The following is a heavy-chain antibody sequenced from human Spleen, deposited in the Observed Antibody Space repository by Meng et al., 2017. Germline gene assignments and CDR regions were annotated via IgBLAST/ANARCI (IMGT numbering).Heavy chain of an antibody. CDR2: ISWDGGST. CDR1: GLTFDDYT. V-gene: IGHV3-43*01. CDR3: AKGFDYDSSGYYYPLDY. Sequence: GESLKISCAASGLTFDDYTMHWVRQAPGKGLEWVSLISWDGGSTYYADSVKGRFTISRDNSKNSLYLQMNSLRTEDTALYYCAKGFDYDSSGYYYPLDYWGQGTLVTVSS. J-gene: IGHJ4*02. D-gene: IGHD3-22*01.